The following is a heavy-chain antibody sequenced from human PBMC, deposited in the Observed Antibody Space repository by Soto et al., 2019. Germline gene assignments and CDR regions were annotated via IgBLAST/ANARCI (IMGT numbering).Heavy chain of an antibody. Sequence: VGSLRLSCAASGFTFSSYAMSWVRQAPGKGLEWVSAISGSGGSTYYADSVKGRFTISRDNSKNTLYLQMNSLRAEDTAVYYCAKDPAYYGARSYFDYWGQGTLVTVSS. V-gene: IGHV3-23*01. D-gene: IGHD4-17*01. CDR2: ISGSGGST. J-gene: IGHJ4*02. CDR3: AKDPAYYGARSYFDY. CDR1: GFTFSSYA.